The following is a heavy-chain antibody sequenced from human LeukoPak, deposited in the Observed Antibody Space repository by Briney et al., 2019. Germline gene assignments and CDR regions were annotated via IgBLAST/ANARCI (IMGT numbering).Heavy chain of an antibody. CDR3: AREDTAMVFYFDY. Sequence: SVKVSCKASGYTFTSYAISWVRQAPGQGLEWMGRIIPIFGTANYAQKFQGRVTITTDESTSTAYMELSSLRSEDTAVYYCAREDTAMVFYFDYWGQGTLVTVSS. CDR2: IIPIFGTA. D-gene: IGHD5-18*01. CDR1: GYTFTSYA. J-gene: IGHJ4*02. V-gene: IGHV1-69*05.